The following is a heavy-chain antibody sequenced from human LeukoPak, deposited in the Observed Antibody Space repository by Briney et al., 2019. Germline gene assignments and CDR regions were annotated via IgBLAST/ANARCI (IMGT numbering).Heavy chain of an antibody. D-gene: IGHD3-3*01. V-gene: IGHV4-61*02. CDR2: IYTSGST. J-gene: IGHJ4*02. CDR3: ARDRVTIFGVVPYDY. CDR1: GGPISSGSYY. Sequence: SQTLSLTCTVSGGPISSGSYYWSWIRQPAGKGPEWIGRIYTSGSTNYNPSLKSRVTISVDTSKNQFSLKLSSVTAADTAVYYCARDRVTIFGVVPYDYWGQGTLVTVSS.